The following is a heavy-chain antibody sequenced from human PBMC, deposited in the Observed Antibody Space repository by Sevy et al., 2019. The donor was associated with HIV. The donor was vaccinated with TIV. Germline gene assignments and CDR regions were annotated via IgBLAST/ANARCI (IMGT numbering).Heavy chain of an antibody. CDR2: VTSDGAT. CDR3: AGGDSTMITDLDY. J-gene: IGHJ4*01. Sequence: GGSLRLSCVASGLTFTTTGMSWVRQAPGKGLEWVAGVTSDGATYYADSVRDRFTVSRDNSKNTLYLQLNSLRADDTAVFYCAGGDSTMITDLDYWGHGTLVTVSS. CDR1: GLTFTTTG. D-gene: IGHD3-16*01. V-gene: IGHV3-23*01.